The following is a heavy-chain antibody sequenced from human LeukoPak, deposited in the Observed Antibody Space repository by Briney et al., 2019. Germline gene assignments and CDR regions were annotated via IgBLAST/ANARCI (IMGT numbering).Heavy chain of an antibody. CDR2: ISAYNGDT. CDR1: GYTFSNYG. J-gene: IGHJ6*02. D-gene: IGHD1-26*01. CDR3: ARDRYSHYYYGMDV. V-gene: IGHV1-18*01. Sequence: ASVMVSCKASGYTFSNYGISWVRPAPGQGLERMACISAYNGDTNYAQKLQGRVTMTTDTSTSTAYMELRSLRSDDTAVYYCARDRYSHYYYGMDVWGQGTTVTVSS.